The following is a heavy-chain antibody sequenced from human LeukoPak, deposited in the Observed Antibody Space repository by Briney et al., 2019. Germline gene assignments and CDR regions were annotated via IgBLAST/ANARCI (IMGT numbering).Heavy chain of an antibody. CDR2: IYYSGST. J-gene: IGHJ5*02. V-gene: IGHV4-59*01. Sequence: PSETLSLTCTVSGGSISRFHWSWIRQPPGKGMEWIGYIYYSGSTNYNPSLKSRVTISVDTSKNQFSLKLTSVIAADTAIYYCARGAFRGVSPWGQGSLVTVSS. D-gene: IGHD3-10*01. CDR1: GGSISRFH. CDR3: ARGAFRGVSP.